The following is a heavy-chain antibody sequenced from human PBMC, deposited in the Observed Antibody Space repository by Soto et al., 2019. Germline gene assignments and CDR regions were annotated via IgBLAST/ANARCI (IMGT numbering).Heavy chain of an antibody. Sequence: GGSLRLSCAASEFSFDDYAVSWVRQAPGKGLEWVSSITYTGVSTYYVDSVKGRFTISRDNSKDTLYLQMNSLRAEDTAIYYCAKASVWYPYFDSWGQGTLVTVSS. D-gene: IGHD6-13*01. V-gene: IGHV3-23*01. CDR2: ITYTGVST. CDR3: AKASVWYPYFDS. J-gene: IGHJ4*02. CDR1: EFSFDDYA.